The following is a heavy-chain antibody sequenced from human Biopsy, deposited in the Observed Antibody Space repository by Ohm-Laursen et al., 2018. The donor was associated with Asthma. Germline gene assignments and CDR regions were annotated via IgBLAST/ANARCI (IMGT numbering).Heavy chain of an antibody. J-gene: IGHJ4*02. D-gene: IGHD3-10*01. CDR1: GGSVSSGSYY. CDR2: IYYSGST. V-gene: IGHV4-61*01. CDR3: ARERAGYYVSGSYLGY. Sequence: SETLSLTCTVSGGSVSSGSYYWSWIRQPPGKGLEWIGYIYYSGSTYYNPSIKSRVTISVDTSKNQFSLKLSSVTAADTAVYFCARERAGYYVSGSYLGYWGQGTLVTVSS.